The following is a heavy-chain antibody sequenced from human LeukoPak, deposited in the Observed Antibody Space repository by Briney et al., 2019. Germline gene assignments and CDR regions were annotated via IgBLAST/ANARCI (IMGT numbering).Heavy chain of an antibody. CDR1: GGSISSGGYY. Sequence: SETLSLTCTVSGGSISSGGYYWSWIRQPPGKGLEWIGYIYHSGSTYYNPSLKSRVTISVDTSKNQFSLKLSSVTAADTAVYYCARRLAWGSSWNYWGQGTLVTVSS. CDR2: IYHSGST. V-gene: IGHV4-30-2*01. CDR3: ARRLAWGSSWNY. J-gene: IGHJ4*02. D-gene: IGHD6-13*01.